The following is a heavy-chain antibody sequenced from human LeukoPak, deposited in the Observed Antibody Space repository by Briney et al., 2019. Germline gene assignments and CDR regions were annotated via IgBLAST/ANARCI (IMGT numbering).Heavy chain of an antibody. CDR3: ARSYYDILAGYHDYYFDY. D-gene: IGHD3-9*01. J-gene: IGHJ4*02. V-gene: IGHV1-69*06. CDR1: GGTFSSYA. CDR2: IIPIFGTA. Sequence: SVKVSCKASGGTFSSYAISWVRQAPGQGLEWMGGIIPIFGTANYAQKFQGRVTITADKSTSTAYMELSSLRSEDTAVYYCARSYYDILAGYHDYYFDYWGQGTLVTVSS.